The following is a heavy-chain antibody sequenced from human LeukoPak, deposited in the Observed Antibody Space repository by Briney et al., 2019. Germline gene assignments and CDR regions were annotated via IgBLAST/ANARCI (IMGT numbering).Heavy chain of an antibody. V-gene: IGHV3-30*18. CDR2: ISYDGSNK. D-gene: IGHD4-17*01. J-gene: IGHJ1*01. Sequence: PGGSLRLSCAASGFTFSSYGMHWVRQAPGKGLEWVAVISYDGSNKYYADSVKGRFTISRDNSKNTLYLQMNSLRAEDTAVYYCAKPSYYGDYYFQHWGQGTLVTVSS. CDR3: AKPSYYGDYYFQH. CDR1: GFTFSSYG.